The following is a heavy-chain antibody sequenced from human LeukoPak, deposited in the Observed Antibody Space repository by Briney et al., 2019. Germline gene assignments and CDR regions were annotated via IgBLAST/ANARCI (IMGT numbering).Heavy chain of an antibody. CDR1: GGSFSGYY. D-gene: IGHD6-19*01. J-gene: IGHJ6*02. Sequence: PSETLSLTCAVYGGSFSGYYWSWIRQPPGKGLEWIGEINHSGSTNYNPSLKSRVTISVDTSKNQFSLKLSSVTAADTAVYYCASIVAGTGVGYYYYGMDVWGQGTTVTVSS. CDR3: ASIVAGTGVGYYYYGMDV. CDR2: INHSGST. V-gene: IGHV4-34*01.